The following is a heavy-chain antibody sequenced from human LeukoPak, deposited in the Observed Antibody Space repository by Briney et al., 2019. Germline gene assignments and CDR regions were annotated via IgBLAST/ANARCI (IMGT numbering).Heavy chain of an antibody. V-gene: IGHV4-39*01. J-gene: IGHJ4*02. CDR3: ARHGPESSSYDY. D-gene: IGHD6-6*01. Sequence: SETLSLTCTVSGGSISSSSYYWGWIRQPPGKGLEWIGSIYYSGSTYYNPSLKRRVTISVDTSKNQFSLKLSSVTAADTAVYYCARHGPESSSYDYWGQGTLVTVSS. CDR2: IYYSGST. CDR1: GGSISSSSYY.